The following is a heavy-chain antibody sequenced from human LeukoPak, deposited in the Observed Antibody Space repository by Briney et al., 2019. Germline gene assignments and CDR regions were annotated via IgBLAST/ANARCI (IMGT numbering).Heavy chain of an antibody. CDR1: SFTFSKYW. CDR3: ARDLADADDY. V-gene: IGHV3-74*01. J-gene: IGHJ4*02. CDR2: IDTNGRTT. Sequence: GGSLRLSCAASSFTFSKYWFHWVRQAPGKGLDWVSRIDTNGRTTDYADSVKGRFTISRDNAKNTLFLEMNSLRAEDTAVYYCARDLADADDYWGQGTLVTVSS. D-gene: IGHD2-15*01.